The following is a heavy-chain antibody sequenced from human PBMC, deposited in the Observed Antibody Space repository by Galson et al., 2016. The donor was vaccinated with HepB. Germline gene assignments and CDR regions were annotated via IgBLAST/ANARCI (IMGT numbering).Heavy chain of an antibody. J-gene: IGHJ3*02. V-gene: IGHV3-NL1*01. CDR3: AKDQGILRHFDWLTYDAFDM. D-gene: IGHD3-9*01. CDR2: ISVSGGST. Sequence: SLRLSCAGSGFSFSNYGMHWVRQAPGKGLEWVSDISVSGGSTYYADAVKGRFTVYRDNSKNTVDLQMNSLRPEDTAVYYCAKDQGILRHFDWLTYDAFDMWGQGTMVTVSS. CDR1: GFSFSNYG.